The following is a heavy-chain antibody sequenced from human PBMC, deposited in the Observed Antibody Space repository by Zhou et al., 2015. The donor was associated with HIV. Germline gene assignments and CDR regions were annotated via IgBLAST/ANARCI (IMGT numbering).Heavy chain of an antibody. CDR3: ARGESGYSYGARIYYYYYGMDV. V-gene: IGHV1-69*02. J-gene: IGHJ6*02. CDR1: GGTFSSYT. D-gene: IGHD5-18*01. Sequence: QVQLVQSGAEVKKPGSSVKVSCKASGGTFSSYTISWVRQAPGQGLEWMGRIIPILGIANYAQKFQGRVTITADKSTSTAYMELSSLRSEDTAVYYCARGESGYSYGARIYYYYYGMDVWGQGP. CDR2: IIPILGIA.